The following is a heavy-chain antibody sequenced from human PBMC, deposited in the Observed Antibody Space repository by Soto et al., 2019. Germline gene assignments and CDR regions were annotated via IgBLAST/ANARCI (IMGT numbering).Heavy chain of an antibody. D-gene: IGHD5-12*01. J-gene: IGHJ3*02. CDR2: ISPYNGNT. V-gene: IGHV1-18*01. CDR1: GYTFISYG. CDR3: ARDQTKWLTDAFDI. Sequence: HVQLVQSGAEVKKPGASLKVSCKASGYTFISYGVSWVRQAPGQGLEWLGWISPYNGNTNYAQKFQGRSTMTTDTSTSTVYMDLRILRTDDTAVYYCARDQTKWLTDAFDIWGQGTMVVVSS.